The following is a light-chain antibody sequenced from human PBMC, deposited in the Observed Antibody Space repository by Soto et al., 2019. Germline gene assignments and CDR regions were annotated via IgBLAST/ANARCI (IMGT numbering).Light chain of an antibody. CDR3: QQYIRWPIT. CDR2: GAS. V-gene: IGKV3-15*01. J-gene: IGKJ4*01. CDR1: QSVSSN. Sequence: EIVMTQSPATLSVSPGERATLSCRASQSVSSNLAWYQQKPGQAPSLLIYGASTRATGTPARFSGSGSGTEFTLTISSLQSEDFAVYYCQQYIRWPITFGGGTKVEIK.